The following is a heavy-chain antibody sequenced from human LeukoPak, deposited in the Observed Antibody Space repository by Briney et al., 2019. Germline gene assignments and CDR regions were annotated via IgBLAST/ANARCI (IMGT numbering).Heavy chain of an antibody. D-gene: IGHD1-26*01. V-gene: IGHV4-31*03. CDR2: IYYSGST. Sequence: PSETLSLTCTVSGGSISSGGYYWSWIRQHPGKGLEWIGYIYYSGSTYYNPSLKSRVTISVDTSKDQFSLKLSSVTAADTAVYYCARSRWEGSSEWFDPWGQGTLVTVSS. CDR3: ARSRWEGSSEWFDP. J-gene: IGHJ5*02. CDR1: GGSISSGGYY.